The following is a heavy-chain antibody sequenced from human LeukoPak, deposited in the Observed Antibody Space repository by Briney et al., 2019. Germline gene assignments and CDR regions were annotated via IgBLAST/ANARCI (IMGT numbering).Heavy chain of an antibody. V-gene: IGHV3-21*01. Sequence: GGSLSLSCAASGFTFSSYSMNWVRQAPGKGLEWVSSISSSSSYIYYADSVKGRFTISRDNAKNSLYLQMNSLRAEDTAVYYCARDRISYYYDSSGYRAGYYYYGMDVWGQGTTVTVSS. J-gene: IGHJ6*02. CDR2: ISSSSSYI. CDR1: GFTFSSYS. CDR3: ARDRISYYYDSSGYRAGYYYYGMDV. D-gene: IGHD3-22*01.